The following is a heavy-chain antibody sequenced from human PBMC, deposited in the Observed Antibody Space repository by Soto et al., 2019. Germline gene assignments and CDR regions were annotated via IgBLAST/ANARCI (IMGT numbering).Heavy chain of an antibody. V-gene: IGHV3-66*01. CDR2: IYSGGRT. CDR3: ARSIVVVTAAMFVEGAFDI. Sequence: GGSLRLSCAASGLTVSSNYMSCVRQAPGNXLEWVSVIYSGGRTYYEESVKGRLTIYRDNSKNTLYLQTNTLRDHDTAVYYCARSIVVVTAAMFVEGAFDIWGQGTMVTVSS. D-gene: IGHD2-2*01. J-gene: IGHJ3*02. CDR1: GLTVSSNY.